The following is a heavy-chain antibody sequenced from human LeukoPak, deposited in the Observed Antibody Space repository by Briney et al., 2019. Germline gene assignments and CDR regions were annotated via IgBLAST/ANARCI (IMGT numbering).Heavy chain of an antibody. Sequence: PGGSLRLSCAASGFTFSSYWMSWVRQAPGKGLEWVANIKQDGSEKYYVDSVKGRFTISRDNAKNSLYLQMNSLRAEDTALYYCAKDTRVTYDAFDIWGQGTMVTVSS. J-gene: IGHJ3*02. CDR3: AKDTRVTYDAFDI. CDR2: IKQDGSEK. D-gene: IGHD2-21*02. CDR1: GFTFSSYW. V-gene: IGHV3-7*03.